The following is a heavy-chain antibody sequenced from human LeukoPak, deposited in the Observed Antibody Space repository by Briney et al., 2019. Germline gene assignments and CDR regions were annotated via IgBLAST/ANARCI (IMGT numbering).Heavy chain of an antibody. J-gene: IGHJ4*02. V-gene: IGHV2-70*04. CDR1: GFSLSTCGMR. CDR2: IDWDDDK. CDR3: ARSPVGYFDY. Sequence: SGPTLVNPTETLTLTCTFSGFSLSTCGMRVSWIRQPPGKALEWLARIDWDDDKFYSTSLKTRLTISKDTSKNQVVLTVTNIDPVDTATYYCARSPVGYFDYWGQGTLVTVSS. D-gene: IGHD6-13*01.